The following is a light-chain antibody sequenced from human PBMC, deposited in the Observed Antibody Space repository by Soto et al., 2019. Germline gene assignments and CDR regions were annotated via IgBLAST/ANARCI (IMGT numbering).Light chain of an antibody. CDR1: QSVISTY. Sequence: EIVLTQSPGTLSLSPGERATLSCRASQSVISTYLAWYQQKPGQAPRLLIYGASSRATGIPDRFSGSGSGTDFTLTISSLQSEDFALYYCQQYNNWPLTFGGGTKVDIK. J-gene: IGKJ4*01. CDR2: GAS. V-gene: IGKV3-20*01. CDR3: QQYNNWPLT.